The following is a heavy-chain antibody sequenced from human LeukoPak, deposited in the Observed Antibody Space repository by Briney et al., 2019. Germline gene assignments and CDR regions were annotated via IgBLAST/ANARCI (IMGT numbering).Heavy chain of an antibody. CDR2: IIPIFGTA. Sequence: SVKVSCKASGGTFSSYAISWVRQAPGQGLEWMGGIIPIFGTANYAQKFQGRVTITADESTSTAYMELSRLRSDDTAVYYCARDLSYDYVWGSYRPMVSFDIWGQGTMVTVSS. CDR1: GGTFSSYA. D-gene: IGHD3-16*02. CDR3: ARDLSYDYVWGSYRPMVSFDI. V-gene: IGHV1-69*13. J-gene: IGHJ3*02.